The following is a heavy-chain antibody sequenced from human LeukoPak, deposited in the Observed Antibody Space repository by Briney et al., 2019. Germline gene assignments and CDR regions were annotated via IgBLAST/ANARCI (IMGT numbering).Heavy chain of an antibody. CDR3: ARHAVTTKNPTWNWFDP. D-gene: IGHD1-1*01. Sequence: GSLRLSCAASGFTFSSYAMSWVRQAPGKGLEWIGEIYHSGSTNYNPSLKSRVTISVDKSKNQFSLKLGSVTAAETAVYYCARHAVTTKNPTWNWFDPWGQGTLVTVSS. CDR2: IYHSGST. CDR1: GFTFSSYAM. V-gene: IGHV4-4*02. J-gene: IGHJ5*02.